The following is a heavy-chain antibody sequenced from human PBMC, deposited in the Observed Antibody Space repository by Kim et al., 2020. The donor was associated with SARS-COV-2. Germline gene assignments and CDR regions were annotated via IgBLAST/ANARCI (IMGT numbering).Heavy chain of an antibody. D-gene: IGHD2-15*01. J-gene: IGHJ3*02. Sequence: SQTLSLTCAISGDSVSSNNAAWNWIRQSPSGGLEWLGRTLYRSKWYNDYAVSVRGRISIDSDTSKNQFSLHLNSVTPGDTAVYYCASGWAFDIWGQGTMVTVSS. V-gene: IGHV6-1*01. CDR1: GDSVSSNNAA. CDR2: TLYRSKWYN. CDR3: ASGWAFDI.